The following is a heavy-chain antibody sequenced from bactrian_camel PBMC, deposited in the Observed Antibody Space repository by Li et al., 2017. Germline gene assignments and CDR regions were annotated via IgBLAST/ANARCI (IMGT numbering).Heavy chain of an antibody. Sequence: HVQLVESGGGSVQAGRSLTLSCTASRDTYDTACMAWLRQGPGQEREGVAAIDSSGGTNYANAVKGRFTISKDNAKNTLYLQMNNLKPDDTATYYCAARFGGPVYCQSGLLEDEYTFWGQGTQVTVS. V-gene: IGHV3S55*01. CDR2: IDSSGGT. D-gene: IGHD3*01. CDR1: RDTYDTAC. J-gene: IGHJ4*01. CDR3: AARFGGPVYCQSGLLEDEYTF.